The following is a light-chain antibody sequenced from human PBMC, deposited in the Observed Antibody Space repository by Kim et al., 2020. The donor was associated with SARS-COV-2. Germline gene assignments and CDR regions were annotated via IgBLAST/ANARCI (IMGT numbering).Light chain of an antibody. CDR1: SGSIASNY. CDR2: EDN. CDR3: QSYDSSNWV. J-gene: IGLJ3*02. V-gene: IGLV6-57*03. Sequence: GNTVTTSRTPSSGSIASNYVQWHQQRPGSAPTTVIYEDNQRPSGVPDRFSGSIDSSSNSASLTISGLKTEDEADYYCQSYDSSNWVFGGGTQLTVL.